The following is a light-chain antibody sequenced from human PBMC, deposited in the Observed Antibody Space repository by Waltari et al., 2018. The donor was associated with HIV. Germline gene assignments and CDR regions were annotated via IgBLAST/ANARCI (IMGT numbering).Light chain of an antibody. J-gene: IGLJ1*01. Sequence: QSVLTQPPSVSAAPGPKVTIPCSGSSPTIGNNSVSWYQQLPGTAPKLLIYDNNQRPSGIPDRFSGSKSGTSATLGITGLQTGDEADYYCGTWDSSLSVVVFGTGTKVTVL. V-gene: IGLV1-51*01. CDR3: GTWDSSLSVVV. CDR2: DNN. CDR1: SPTIGNNS.